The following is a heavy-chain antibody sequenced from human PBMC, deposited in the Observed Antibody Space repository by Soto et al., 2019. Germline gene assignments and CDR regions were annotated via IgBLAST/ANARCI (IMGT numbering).Heavy chain of an antibody. CDR1: GGTFSSYA. CDR3: ASWDIVVVPAAEGYYYYYGMDV. D-gene: IGHD2-2*01. Sequence: SVKVSCKASGGTFSSYAISCVRQAPGQGLEWMGGIIPIFGTANYAQKFQGRVTVTADESTSTAYMELSSLRSEDTAVYYCASWDIVVVPAAEGYYYYYGMDVWGQGTTVTVSS. V-gene: IGHV1-69*13. J-gene: IGHJ6*02. CDR2: IIPIFGTA.